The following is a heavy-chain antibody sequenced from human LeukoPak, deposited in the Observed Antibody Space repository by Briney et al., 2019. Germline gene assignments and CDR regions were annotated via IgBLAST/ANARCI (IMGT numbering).Heavy chain of an antibody. CDR3: ASLWVAVAGNDAFDI. Sequence: PGGSLRLSCAASGFTFSTCAMTWVRQAPGKGLEWVSAISGSGGSTYYADSVKGRFTISRDNSKNTLYLQMNSLRAEDTAVYYCASLWVAVAGNDAFDIWGQGTMVTVSP. CDR2: ISGSGGST. D-gene: IGHD6-19*01. J-gene: IGHJ3*02. V-gene: IGHV3-23*01. CDR1: GFTFSTCA.